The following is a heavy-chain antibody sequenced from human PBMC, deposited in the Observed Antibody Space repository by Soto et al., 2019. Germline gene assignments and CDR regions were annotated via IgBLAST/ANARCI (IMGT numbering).Heavy chain of an antibody. CDR3: ARNTDTYGYGNYFY. CDR1: GFTFNTFW. Sequence: EVQLVESGGGLVQPGGSVRLSCAASGFTFNTFWMHWVRQAPGKGLVWVSRINSDGSTKAYADSVKGRFTISRDNAKNTLFLQMNSLSVYDTAVYYCARNTDTYGYGNYFYWGQGTLLTVSS. J-gene: IGHJ4*02. CDR2: INSDGSTK. V-gene: IGHV3-74*01. D-gene: IGHD3-10*01.